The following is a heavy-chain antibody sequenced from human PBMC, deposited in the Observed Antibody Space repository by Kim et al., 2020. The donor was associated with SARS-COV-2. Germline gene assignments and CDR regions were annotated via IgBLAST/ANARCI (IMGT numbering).Heavy chain of an antibody. D-gene: IGHD6-13*01. Sequence: SVKGRFTSSRDNSKNTLYLQMNSLRAEDTAVYYCARDQSAGYSSSWNDYWGQGTLVTVSS. CDR3: ARDQSAGYSSSWNDY. V-gene: IGHV3-30*07. J-gene: IGHJ4*02.